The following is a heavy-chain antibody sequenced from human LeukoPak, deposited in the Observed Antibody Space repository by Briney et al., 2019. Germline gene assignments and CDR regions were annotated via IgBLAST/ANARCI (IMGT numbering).Heavy chain of an antibody. V-gene: IGHV4-30-2*01. Sequence: SETLSLTCTVSGGSISSGGYYWSWIRQPPGKGLEWIGYIYHSGSTYYNPSLKSRVTISVDRSKNQFSLKLSSVTAADTAVYYCARGGYCSSTSCPPFYFDYWGQGTLVTVSS. D-gene: IGHD2-2*01. CDR3: ARGGYCSSTSCPPFYFDY. CDR2: IYHSGST. J-gene: IGHJ4*02. CDR1: GGSISSGGYY.